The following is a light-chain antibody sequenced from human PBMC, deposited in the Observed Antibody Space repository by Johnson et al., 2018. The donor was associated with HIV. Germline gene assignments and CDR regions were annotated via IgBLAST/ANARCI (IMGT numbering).Light chain of an antibody. Sequence: QSVLTQPPSVSAAPGQRVTISCSGSSFNIGINFVSWYQQVPGTAPKLLICESNKRPSGIPNRFSGSKSGTSATLGIPGLQTGDAADDYCGTWDSRLSVYVFGTGTKVTVL. CDR3: GTWDSRLSVYV. V-gene: IGLV1-51*02. CDR2: ESN. CDR1: SFNIGINF. J-gene: IGLJ1*01.